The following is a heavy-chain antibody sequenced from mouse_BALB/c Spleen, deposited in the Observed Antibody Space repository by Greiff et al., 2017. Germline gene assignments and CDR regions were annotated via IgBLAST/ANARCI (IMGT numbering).Heavy chain of an antibody. V-gene: IGHV1-14*01. Sequence: EVQLQQSGPELVKPGASVKMSCKASGYTFTSYVMHWVKQKPGQGLEWIGYINPYNDGTKYNEKFKGKATLTSDKSSSTAYMELSSLTSEDSAVYYCASHYYGSSYARYFDVWGAGTTVTVSS. D-gene: IGHD1-1*01. CDR2: INPYNDGT. CDR3: ASHYYGSSYARYFDV. CDR1: GYTFTSYV. J-gene: IGHJ1*01.